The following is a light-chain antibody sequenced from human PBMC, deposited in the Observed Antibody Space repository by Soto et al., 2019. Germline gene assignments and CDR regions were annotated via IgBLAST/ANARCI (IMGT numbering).Light chain of an antibody. CDR3: QQYDSSST. Sequence: DIQMTQSPSTLYAAVGYRVTITCRASQSISSWLAWYQQKPGKAPKLLIYDASSLESGVPSRFSGSASGTEFTLTISSLQPDDSATYYCQQYDSSSTFGGGTKVDIK. CDR2: DAS. CDR1: QSISSW. J-gene: IGKJ4*02. V-gene: IGKV1-5*01.